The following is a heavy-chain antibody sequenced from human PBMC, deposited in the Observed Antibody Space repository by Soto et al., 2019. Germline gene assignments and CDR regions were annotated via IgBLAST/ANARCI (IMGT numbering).Heavy chain of an antibody. J-gene: IGHJ4*02. CDR2: IIPIFGTA. V-gene: IGHV1-69*06. CDR1: GGTLSSYA. CDR3: ARGISGSYPLDY. D-gene: IGHD1-26*01. Sequence: SVNVSCKASGGTLSSYAISWVRQAPGQGLEWMGGIIPIFGTANYAQKFQGRVTITADKSTSTAYMELSSLRSEDTAVYYCARGISGSYPLDYWGQGTLVTVSS.